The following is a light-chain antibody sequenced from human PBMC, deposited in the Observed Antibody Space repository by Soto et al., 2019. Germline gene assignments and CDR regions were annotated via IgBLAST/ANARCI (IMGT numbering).Light chain of an antibody. CDR2: EVN. J-gene: IGLJ1*01. V-gene: IGLV2-11*01. CDR3: CSNGGGFYV. Sequence: QSALTQPRSVSGSPGQSVTISCTGTRSDVGAHNHVSWYQQHPGKAPKLIIYEVNERPSGVPDRFSGSKSGNTASLTISGLQAEDEADYHCCSNGGGFYVFGGGTKLTVL. CDR1: RSDVGAHNH.